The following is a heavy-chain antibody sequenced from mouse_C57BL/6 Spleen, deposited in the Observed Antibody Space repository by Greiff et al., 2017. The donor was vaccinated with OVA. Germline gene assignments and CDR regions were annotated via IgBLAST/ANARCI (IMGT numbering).Heavy chain of an antibody. D-gene: IGHD1-1*01. CDR2: INPSTGGT. CDR3: ARASSWFAY. J-gene: IGHJ3*01. Sequence: EVMLVESGPELVKPGASVKISCKASGYSFTGYYMNWVKQSPEKSLEWIGEINPSTGGTTYNQKFKAKATLTVDKSSSTAYMQLKSLTSEDSAVYYCARASSWFAYWGQGTLVTVSA. CDR1: GYSFTGYY. V-gene: IGHV1-42*01.